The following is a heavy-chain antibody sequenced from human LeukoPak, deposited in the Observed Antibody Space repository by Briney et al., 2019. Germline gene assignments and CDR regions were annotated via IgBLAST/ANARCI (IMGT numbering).Heavy chain of an antibody. D-gene: IGHD3-10*01. CDR1: GGSFSGYY. Sequence: PSETLSLTCAVYGGSFSGYYWSWIRQPPGKGLEWIGYIYYSGSTNYNPSLKSRVTISVDTSKNQFSLKLSSVTAADTAVYYCARDTISSDNLRYYYYGMDVWGQGTTVTVSS. CDR2: IYYSGST. CDR3: ARDTISSDNLRYYYYGMDV. J-gene: IGHJ6*02. V-gene: IGHV4-59*01.